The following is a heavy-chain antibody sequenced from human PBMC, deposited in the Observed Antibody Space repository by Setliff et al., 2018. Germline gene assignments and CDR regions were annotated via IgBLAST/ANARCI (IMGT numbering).Heavy chain of an antibody. CDR2: ISSSSTYI. CDR3: ARDRALSAAAPLGELPYYGMDV. V-gene: IGHV3-11*05. CDR1: GGSFSGYH. D-gene: IGHD6-13*01. J-gene: IGHJ6*02. Sequence: LSLTCAVYGGSFSGYHWSWIRQAPGKGLEWVTAISSSSTYIFYADSVKGRFTISRDNAKNSLYLQMNSLRAEDTAVYYCARDRALSAAAPLGELPYYGMDVWGQGTTVTVSS.